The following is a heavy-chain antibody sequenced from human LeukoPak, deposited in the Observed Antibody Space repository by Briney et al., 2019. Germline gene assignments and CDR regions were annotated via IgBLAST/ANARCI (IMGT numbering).Heavy chain of an antibody. D-gene: IGHD5-12*01. Sequence: SETLSLTCAVYGGSFSGYYWSWIRQPPGKGLEWIGEINHSGSTNYNPSLKSRVTISVDTSKNQFSLKLSSVIAADTAVYYCARGNSGYDYLFDYWGQGTLVTVSS. V-gene: IGHV4-34*01. J-gene: IGHJ4*02. CDR2: INHSGST. CDR1: GGSFSGYY. CDR3: ARGNSGYDYLFDY.